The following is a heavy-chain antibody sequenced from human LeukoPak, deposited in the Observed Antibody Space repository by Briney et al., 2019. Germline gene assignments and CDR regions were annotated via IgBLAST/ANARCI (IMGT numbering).Heavy chain of an antibody. CDR3: ATLVETFDY. D-gene: IGHD1-26*01. Sequence: ASVKVSCKASGYTFTGYYMHWVRQAPGQGLEWMGIINPSGGSTSYAQKFQGRVTMTEDTSTDTAYMDLSSLRSEDTAVYYCATLVETFDYWGQGTLVTVSS. CDR2: INPSGGST. V-gene: IGHV1-46*01. J-gene: IGHJ4*02. CDR1: GYTFTGYY.